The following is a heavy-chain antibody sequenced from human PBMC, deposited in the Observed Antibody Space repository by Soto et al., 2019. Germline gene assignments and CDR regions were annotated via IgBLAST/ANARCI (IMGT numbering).Heavy chain of an antibody. CDR1: GGTFSSYA. CDR2: IIPIFGTA. V-gene: IGHV1-69*13. CDR3: ARGRQQLVLRENCFDP. D-gene: IGHD6-13*01. J-gene: IGHJ5*02. Sequence: SVKVSCKASGGTFSSYAISWVRQAPGQGLEWMGGIIPIFGTANYAQKFQGRVTITADESTSTAYMELSSLRSEDTAVYYCARGRQQLVLRENCFDPWGQGTLVTVSS.